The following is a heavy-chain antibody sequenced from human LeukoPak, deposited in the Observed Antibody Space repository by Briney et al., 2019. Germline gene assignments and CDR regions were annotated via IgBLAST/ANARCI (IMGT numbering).Heavy chain of an antibody. CDR3: ARVRGPYSHFGY. D-gene: IGHD6-13*01. V-gene: IGHV1-2*02. CDR1: GYTFTGYY. J-gene: IGHJ4*02. CDR2: INPNSGGT. Sequence: ASVTVSCKASGYTFTGYYMHWVRQAPGQGLEWMGWINPNSGGTNYAQKFQGRVTMTRDTSISTAYMELSRLRSDDTAVYYCARVRGPYSHFGYWGQGNLVTVSS.